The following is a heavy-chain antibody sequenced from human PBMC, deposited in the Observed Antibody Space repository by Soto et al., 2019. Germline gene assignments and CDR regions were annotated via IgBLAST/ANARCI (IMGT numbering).Heavy chain of an antibody. CDR1: GGSFSGYY. CDR3: ARRATGTSIAARWKYFDY. Sequence: QVQLQQWGAGLLKPSETLSLTCAVYGGSFSGYYWSWIRQPPGKGLEWIGEINHSGSTNYNPSLKSRVTISVDTSKNQFSLKLSSVTAADTAVYYCARRATGTSIAARWKYFDYWGQGTLVTVSS. J-gene: IGHJ4*02. CDR2: INHSGST. D-gene: IGHD6-6*01. V-gene: IGHV4-34*01.